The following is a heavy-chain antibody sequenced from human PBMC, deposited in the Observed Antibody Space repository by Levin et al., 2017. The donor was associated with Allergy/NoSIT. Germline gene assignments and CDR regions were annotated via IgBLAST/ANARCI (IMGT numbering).Heavy chain of an antibody. CDR2: ISGSGGST. V-gene: IGHV3-23*01. CDR3: AEDRGGCSGGSCYFSFGAFDI. J-gene: IGHJ3*02. D-gene: IGHD2-15*01. Sequence: GGSLRLSCAASGFTFSSFAMSWVRQAPGKGLEWVSAISGSGGSTYYADSVKGRFTISRDNSKNTLYLQMNSLRAEDTAVYYCAEDRGGCSGGSCYFSFGAFDIWGQGTMVTVSS. CDR1: GFTFSSFA.